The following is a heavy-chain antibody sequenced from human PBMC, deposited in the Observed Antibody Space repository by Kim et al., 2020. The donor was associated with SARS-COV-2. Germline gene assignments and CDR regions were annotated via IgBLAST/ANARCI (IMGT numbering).Heavy chain of an antibody. J-gene: IGHJ4*02. D-gene: IGHD3-3*01. CDR1: GDTFNAHP. Sequence: ASVTVSCKASGDTFNAHPLHWVRQAPGERLEWMGWINPANGQTVYSETFRARLTITTDTSTTTAYMELSNVRSDDTAMYYCARDLGTGLFGRPLDYWGQGTLVTFSS. V-gene: IGHV1-3*01. CDR3: ARDLGTGLFGRPLDY. CDR2: INPANGQT.